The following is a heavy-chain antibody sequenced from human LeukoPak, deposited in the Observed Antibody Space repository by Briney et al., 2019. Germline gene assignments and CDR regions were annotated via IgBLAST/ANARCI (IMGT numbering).Heavy chain of an antibody. CDR1: GVSFSGYY. CDR3: ARGPSYYGSGSYIFHYYGMDV. Sequence: SETLSLTCAVYGVSFSGYYWSWIRQPPGKGLEWIGEINHSGSTNYNPSLKSRVTISVDTSKNQFSLKLSSVTAADTAVYYCARGPSYYGSGSYIFHYYGMDVWGQGTTVTVSS. D-gene: IGHD3-10*01. CDR2: INHSGST. J-gene: IGHJ6*02. V-gene: IGHV4-34*01.